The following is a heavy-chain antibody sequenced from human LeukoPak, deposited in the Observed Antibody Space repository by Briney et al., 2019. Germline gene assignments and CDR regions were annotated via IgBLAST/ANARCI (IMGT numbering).Heavy chain of an antibody. CDR2: ISGSGGST. Sequence: GGSLRLSCAASGFTFNFYAMSWVRQAPGKGLEWVSSISGSGGSTYYADSVKGRFTISRDNSKNTLYLQMNSLRAEDTAVYYCARAGYGDYLDNIAFDIWGQGTMVTVSS. CDR3: ARAGYGDYLDNIAFDI. CDR1: GFTFNFYA. V-gene: IGHV3-23*01. J-gene: IGHJ3*02. D-gene: IGHD4-17*01.